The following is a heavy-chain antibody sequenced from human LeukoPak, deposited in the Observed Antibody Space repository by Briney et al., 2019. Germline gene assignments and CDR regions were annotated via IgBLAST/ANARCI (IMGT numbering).Heavy chain of an antibody. Sequence: GGSLRLSCAASGFTFSSYAMGWVRQAPGKGLEWVSAITASGGNTYYADSVKGRFTISRDNSKNTLYLQVNSLRAEDTAVYYCARDAEVGTLFGVLSRYNWFDPWGQGALVTVSS. J-gene: IGHJ5*02. CDR2: ITASGGNT. CDR1: GFTFSSYA. V-gene: IGHV3-23*01. D-gene: IGHD3-3*01. CDR3: ARDAEVGTLFGVLSRYNWFDP.